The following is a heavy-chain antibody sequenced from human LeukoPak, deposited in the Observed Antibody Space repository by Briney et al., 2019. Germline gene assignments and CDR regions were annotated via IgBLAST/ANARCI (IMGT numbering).Heavy chain of an antibody. V-gene: IGHV5-51*01. Sequence: GESLKISCKGSGYSFTSYWIGWVRQMPGKGLEWMGIIYPGDSDTRYSPSFQGQVTISADKSISTAYLQWSSLKASDTAMYYCARHPSIRSGYSYGISWSDYWGQGTLVTVSS. CDR3: ARHPSIRSGYSYGISWSDY. J-gene: IGHJ4*02. D-gene: IGHD5-18*01. CDR2: IYPGDSDT. CDR1: GYSFTSYW.